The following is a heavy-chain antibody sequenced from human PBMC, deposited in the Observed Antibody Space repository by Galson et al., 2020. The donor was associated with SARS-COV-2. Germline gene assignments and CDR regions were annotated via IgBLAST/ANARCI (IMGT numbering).Heavy chain of an antibody. Sequence: QLGESLKISCAASGFAFSSYWMNWFRQTPGEGLEWVANINEDGSEKYYADSVKGRFTISRDNAKNSLNLQMNSLRAEDTAVYYCAGPHRNSILGAYWGQGTLVTVSS. J-gene: IGHJ4*02. V-gene: IGHV3-7*02. CDR1: GFAFSSYW. CDR2: INEDGSEK. CDR3: AGPHRNSILGAY. D-gene: IGHD3-3*01.